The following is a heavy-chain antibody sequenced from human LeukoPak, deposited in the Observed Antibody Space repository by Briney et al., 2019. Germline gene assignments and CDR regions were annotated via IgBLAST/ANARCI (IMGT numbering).Heavy chain of an antibody. V-gene: IGHV3-48*02. J-gene: IGHJ4*02. CDR1: GFTFSSYS. D-gene: IGHD5-24*01. CDR3: AKGAGGSYGLYYFDY. Sequence: GGSLRLSCAASGFTFSSYSMNWVRQAPGKGLEWVSYISSSSSTIYYADSVKGRFTISRDNSKNTVYLQMNSLRDEDTAVYYCAKGAGGSYGLYYFDYWGQGTLVTVSS. CDR2: ISSSSSTI.